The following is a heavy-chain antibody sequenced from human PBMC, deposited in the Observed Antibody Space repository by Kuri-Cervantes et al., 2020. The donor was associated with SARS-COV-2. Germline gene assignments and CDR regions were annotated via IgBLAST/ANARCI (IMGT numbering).Heavy chain of an antibody. D-gene: IGHD3-22*01. V-gene: IGHV4-59*01. CDR2: IYHSGST. J-gene: IGHJ5*02. CDR1: DGSISNYY. Sequence: SETLSLTCTVSDGSISNYYWSWIRQPPGKGLEWIGYIYHSGSTNYNSSLNSRVTISIDTSKNQFALRLSTVTAADTAVYYCARGGTYYYDRSGFDWFDPWGQGTLVTVSS. CDR3: ARGGTYYYDRSGFDWFDP.